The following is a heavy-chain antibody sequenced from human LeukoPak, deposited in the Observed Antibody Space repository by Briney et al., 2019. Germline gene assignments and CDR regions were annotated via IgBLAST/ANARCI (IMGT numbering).Heavy chain of an antibody. D-gene: IGHD6-19*01. Sequence: PSETLSLTCTVSGGSISSSSYYWGWIRQPPGKGLEWIGSICYSGSTYYNPSLKSRVTISVDTSKNQFSLKLSSVTAADTAVYYCARARVTGWLDSDAFDIWRQGTMVTVSS. CDR3: ARARVTGWLDSDAFDI. J-gene: IGHJ3*02. CDR1: GGSISSSSYY. V-gene: IGHV4-39*07. CDR2: ICYSGST.